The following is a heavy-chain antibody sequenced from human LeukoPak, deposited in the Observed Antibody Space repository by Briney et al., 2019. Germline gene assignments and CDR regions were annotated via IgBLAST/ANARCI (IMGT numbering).Heavy chain of an antibody. D-gene: IGHD3-10*01. CDR1: GFTFSSYG. J-gene: IGHJ4*02. CDR3: ARVQSWASGELSW. Sequence: GRSLRLSCAASGFTFSSYGMHWVRQAPGKGLEWVAVISYDRSNKYYADSVKGRFTISRDNSKNTLYLQMNSLRAEDTAVYYCARVQSWASGELSWWGQGTLVTVSS. V-gene: IGHV3-30*03. CDR2: ISYDRSNK.